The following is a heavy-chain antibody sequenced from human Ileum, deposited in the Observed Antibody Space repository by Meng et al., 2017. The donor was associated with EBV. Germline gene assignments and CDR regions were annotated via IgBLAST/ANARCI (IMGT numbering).Heavy chain of an antibody. CDR2: INTDNGET. Sequence: QVQLVQSGAEVKQPGASVELSCKASGYTFTRYSIHWVRQSPGQRPEWMGWINTDNGETEFSQKFQGRVTITRDTSATTAYMELISLRSEDTAVYYCASRPGFNIGPFDFWGQGTLVTVSS. CDR1: GYTFTRYS. CDR3: ASRPGFNIGPFDF. J-gene: IGHJ4*02. D-gene: IGHD3/OR15-3a*01. V-gene: IGHV1-3*04.